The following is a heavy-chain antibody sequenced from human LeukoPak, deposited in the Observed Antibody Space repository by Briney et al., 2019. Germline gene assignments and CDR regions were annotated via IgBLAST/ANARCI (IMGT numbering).Heavy chain of an antibody. CDR2: IAIAGDT. CDR3: ARGVDGFDP. Sequence: GGSLRLSCAASGFTFSRYDIHWVRQAAGRGLEWVAAIAIAGDTFYAGSVKGRFTISRENAKNSSYLQMNSLRAGDTAVYYCARGVDGFDPWGQGTLVTVSS. CDR1: GFTFSRYD. J-gene: IGHJ5*02. V-gene: IGHV3-13*01.